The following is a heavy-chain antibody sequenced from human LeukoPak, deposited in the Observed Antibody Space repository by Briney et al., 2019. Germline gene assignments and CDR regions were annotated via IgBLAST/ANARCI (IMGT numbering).Heavy chain of an antibody. CDR2: INPNSGGT. Sequence: GGSVKVSCKASGYTFTGYYMHWVRQAPGQGREWLGWINPNSGGTNYAQTFQGRVTMTRDTSISTAYMKVSRLRSDDTAVYYCAMIVATIGPFDYWGQGTLVTVSS. J-gene: IGHJ4*02. D-gene: IGHD5-12*01. CDR1: GYTFTGYY. V-gene: IGHV1-2*02. CDR3: AMIVATIGPFDY.